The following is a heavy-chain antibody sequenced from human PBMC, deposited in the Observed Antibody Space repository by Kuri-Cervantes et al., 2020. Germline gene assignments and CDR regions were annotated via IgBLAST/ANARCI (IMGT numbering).Heavy chain of an antibody. CDR3: ARVSVGLLWFGEDVSWFDP. CDR2: IWYDGSNK. J-gene: IGHJ5*01. CDR1: GFTFSSYG. Sequence: GESLKISCAASGFTFSSYGMHWVRQAPGKGLEWVAVIWYDGSNKYYADSVKGRFTISRDNSKNTLYLQMNSLRAEDTAVYYCARVSVGLLWFGEDVSWFDPWGQGTTVTVSS. V-gene: IGHV3-33*01. D-gene: IGHD3-10*01.